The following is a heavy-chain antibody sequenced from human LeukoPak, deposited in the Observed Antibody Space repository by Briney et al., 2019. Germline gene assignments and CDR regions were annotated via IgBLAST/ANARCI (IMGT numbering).Heavy chain of an antibody. V-gene: IGHV5-51*01. J-gene: IGHJ4*02. CDR1: GSRFTSYW. CDR3: ARMDDYGDYGIY. Sequence: NRGASLQISCHGSGSRFTSYWIGWVRQMPGKGLEWMGIIHPADSDTRFSPSFLGQVTISADKSINTAYLQWSRLKAPDTAIYYCARMDDYGDYGIYWGQGTLVTVSS. D-gene: IGHD4-17*01. CDR2: IHPADSDT.